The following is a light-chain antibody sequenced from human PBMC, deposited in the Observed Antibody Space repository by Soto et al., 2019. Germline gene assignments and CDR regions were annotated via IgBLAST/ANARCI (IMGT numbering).Light chain of an antibody. CDR2: GAS. V-gene: IGKV3-15*01. J-gene: IGKJ4*01. Sequence: EIVMTQSPATLSVSPGERATLSCRASQIVSTNLAWYQQKPGQAPRLLIYGASTRATGIPARFSGSGSGTEFTLTINSPQSEDFAIYYCQQYNSWPPLTFGGGTKVEIK. CDR1: QIVSTN. CDR3: QQYNSWPPLT.